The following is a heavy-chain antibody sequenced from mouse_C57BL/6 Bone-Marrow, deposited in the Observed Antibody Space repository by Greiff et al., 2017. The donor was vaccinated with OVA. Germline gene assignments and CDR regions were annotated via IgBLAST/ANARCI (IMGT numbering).Heavy chain of an antibody. J-gene: IGHJ1*03. CDR3: TRERFFITTVVATYWYFDV. V-gene: IGHV1-15*01. CDR2: IDPETGGT. Sequence: VQLQQSGAELVRPGASVTLSCKASGYAFTDYEMHWVKQTPVHGLEWIGAIDPETGGTAYIQKFKGTAILTADKSSSTAYMELRSLTSEDSAVYYCTRERFFITTVVATYWYFDVWGTGTTVTVSS. CDR1: GYAFTDYE. D-gene: IGHD1-1*01.